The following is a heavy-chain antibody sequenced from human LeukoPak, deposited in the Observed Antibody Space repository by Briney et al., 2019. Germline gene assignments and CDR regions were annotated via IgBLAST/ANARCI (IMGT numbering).Heavy chain of an antibody. CDR3: ARDQGSYCRGTTCYDGGMDV. Sequence: GASVKVSCKASGYTFISYYIHWVRQTPGQGLEWMGIIKLTGGSTTYAQKFQGRVTMTWDTSTSTVYMDLSSLRSDDTAVYYCARDQGSYCRGTTCYDGGMDVWGQGTTVAVSS. D-gene: IGHD2-2*01. CDR2: IKLTGGST. J-gene: IGHJ6*02. CDR1: GYTFISYY. V-gene: IGHV1-46*01.